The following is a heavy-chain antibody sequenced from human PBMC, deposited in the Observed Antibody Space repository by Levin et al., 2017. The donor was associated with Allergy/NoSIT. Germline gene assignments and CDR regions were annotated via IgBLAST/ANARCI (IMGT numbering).Heavy chain of an antibody. CDR2: IYHSGST. CDR1: GGSISSSNW. J-gene: IGHJ4*02. V-gene: IGHV4-4*02. D-gene: IGHD3-10*01. CDR3: ARVPPPYGSGSYYSQHFDY. Sequence: PSETLSLTCAVSGGSISSSNWWSWVRQPPGKGLEWIGEIYHSGSTNYNPSLKSRVTISVDKSKNQFSLKLSSVTAADTAVYYCARVPPPYGSGSYYSQHFDYWGQGTLVTVSS.